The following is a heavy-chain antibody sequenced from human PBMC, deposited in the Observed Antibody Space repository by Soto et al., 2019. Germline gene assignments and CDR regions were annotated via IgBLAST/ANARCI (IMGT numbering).Heavy chain of an antibody. Sequence: GGSLRLSCAASGFTFSSYAMHWVRQAPGKGLEWVAVISYDGSNKYYADSVKGRFTISRDNSKNTLYLQMNSLRAEDTAVYYCGWFGELFLDSYGMDVWGQGTTVTVSS. J-gene: IGHJ6*02. D-gene: IGHD3-10*01. CDR2: ISYDGSNK. CDR1: GFTFSSYA. V-gene: IGHV3-30-3*01. CDR3: GWFGELFLDSYGMDV.